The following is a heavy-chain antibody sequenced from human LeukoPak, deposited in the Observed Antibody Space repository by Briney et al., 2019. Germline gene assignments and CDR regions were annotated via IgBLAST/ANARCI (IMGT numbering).Heavy chain of an antibody. Sequence: SETLSLTCTVSGGSISSSTYYWGWIRQPPGKGLEWVGSIYHSGSTYYNPSLKSRVTISVDTSKNQFSLKLSSVTAADTAVHYCAGPAFGGVIFFFDYWGQGTLVTVSS. CDR3: AGPAFGGVIFFFDY. CDR2: IYHSGST. V-gene: IGHV4-39*01. D-gene: IGHD3-16*01. CDR1: GGSISSSTYY. J-gene: IGHJ4*02.